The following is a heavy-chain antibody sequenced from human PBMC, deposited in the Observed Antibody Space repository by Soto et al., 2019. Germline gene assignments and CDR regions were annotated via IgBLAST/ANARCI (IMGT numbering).Heavy chain of an antibody. D-gene: IGHD5-12*01. Sequence: AASVKVSCKASGYSFTSYYMHWVRQAPGQGLEWMGTINPSGGRTNYAQKLQGRVTMTRDTSTGTVYMELSSLRSEDTAVYYCARQEMATIKYYYGMDVWGQGTTVTVSS. CDR2: INPSGGRT. CDR3: ARQEMATIKYYYGMDV. CDR1: GYSFTSYY. J-gene: IGHJ6*02. V-gene: IGHV1-46*04.